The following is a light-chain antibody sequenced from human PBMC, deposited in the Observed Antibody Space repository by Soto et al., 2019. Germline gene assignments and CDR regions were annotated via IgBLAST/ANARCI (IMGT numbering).Light chain of an antibody. J-gene: IGLJ3*02. CDR3: CSYAGSSTGV. CDR1: SSDVGGYNH. V-gene: IGLV2-11*01. Sequence: QSALTQPRSVSGSPGQSVAISCTGTSSDVGGYNHVAWYQQHPGKAPKLMIFDVNKRPSWVPDRFSGSKSGNTASLTISGLQAEDEADYYCCSYAGSSTGVFGGGTKVTVL. CDR2: DVN.